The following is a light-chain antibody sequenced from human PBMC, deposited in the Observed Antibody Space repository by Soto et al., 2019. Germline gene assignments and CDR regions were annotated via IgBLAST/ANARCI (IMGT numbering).Light chain of an antibody. CDR1: SSDVGGYDY. CDR2: DVF. V-gene: IGLV2-14*03. Sequence: QSALTQPASVSGSPGQSITIPCTRTSSDVGGYDYVSWYQQHPGKAPKLMIYDVFHRPSGVSNRFSGSKSGNTASLTISGLQAEDEADYYCCSYTTSTIYVFGTGTKLTVL. J-gene: IGLJ1*01. CDR3: CSYTTSTIYV.